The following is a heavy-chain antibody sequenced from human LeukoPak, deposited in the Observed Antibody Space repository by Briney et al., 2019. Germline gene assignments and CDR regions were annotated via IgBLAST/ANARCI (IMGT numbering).Heavy chain of an antibody. D-gene: IGHD6-19*01. Sequence: GGSLRLSCAASGFNFSSYAMSWVRQAPGKGLEWVSGISGSGSDTYYADSVKGRLTISRDNSEKTLHLQMNTLKADDTAVYFCAKGRGGTVAGSKVGFDFWGQGTLVTVSS. CDR1: GFNFSSYA. V-gene: IGHV3-23*01. J-gene: IGHJ4*02. CDR3: AKGRGGTVAGSKVGFDF. CDR2: ISGSGSDT.